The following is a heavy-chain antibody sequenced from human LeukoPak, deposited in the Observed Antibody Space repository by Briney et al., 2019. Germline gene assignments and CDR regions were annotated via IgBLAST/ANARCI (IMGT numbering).Heavy chain of an antibody. D-gene: IGHD1-26*01. CDR1: GFTFSSCA. CDR2: ISYDGSKK. CDR3: ARSYGPEWELDAFDI. V-gene: IGHV3-30-3*01. J-gene: IGHJ3*02. Sequence: GGSLRLSCAASGFTFSSCAMHWVRQAPGKGLEWVAIISYDGSKKYYADSVKGRFTISRDDSKNTLYLQMNSLRAEDTALYHCARSYGPEWELDAFDIWGQGTMVTVSS.